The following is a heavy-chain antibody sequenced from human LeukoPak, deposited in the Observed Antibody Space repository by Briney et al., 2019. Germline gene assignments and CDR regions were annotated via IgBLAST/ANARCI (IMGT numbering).Heavy chain of an antibody. Sequence: SETLSLTCTVSGGSISSGSYYWSWIRQPAGKGLEWIGRIYTSGSTHYNPSLKSRVTISVDTSKNQFSLKLSSVTAADTAVYYCARVAAAAGNNWFDPWGQGTLVTVSS. V-gene: IGHV4-61*02. J-gene: IGHJ5*02. D-gene: IGHD6-13*01. CDR1: GGSISSGSYY. CDR3: ARVAAAAGNNWFDP. CDR2: IYTSGST.